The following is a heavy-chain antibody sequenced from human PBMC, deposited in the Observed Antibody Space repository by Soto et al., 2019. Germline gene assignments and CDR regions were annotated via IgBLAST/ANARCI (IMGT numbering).Heavy chain of an antibody. D-gene: IGHD4-17*01. Sequence: PSETLSLTCTVSGGSISSSSYYWGWIRQPPGKGLEWIGSIYYSGSTYYNPSLKSRVTISVDTSKNQFSLKLSSVTAADTAVYYCARDYGDYAARAFDIWGQGTMVTV. V-gene: IGHV4-39*02. CDR2: IYYSGST. J-gene: IGHJ3*02. CDR3: ARDYGDYAARAFDI. CDR1: GGSISSSSYY.